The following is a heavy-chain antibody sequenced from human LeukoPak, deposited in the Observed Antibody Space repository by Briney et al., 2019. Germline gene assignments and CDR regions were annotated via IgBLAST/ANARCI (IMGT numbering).Heavy chain of an antibody. CDR1: GFTFSSYA. D-gene: IGHD2-2*01. J-gene: IGHJ5*02. Sequence: SGGSLRLSCAASGFTFSSYAMSWVRQAPGKGLEWVSAITGSGDTAYYADSVKGRFTISRDNSKNTLYLQMNSLRADDTAVYYCAKYSSTTSPPRWFDPWGQGTLVAVSS. CDR3: AKYSSTTSPPRWFDP. CDR2: ITGSGDTA. V-gene: IGHV3-23*01.